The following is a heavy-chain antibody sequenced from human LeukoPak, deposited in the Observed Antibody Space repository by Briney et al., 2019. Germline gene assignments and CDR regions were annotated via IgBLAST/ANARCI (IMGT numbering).Heavy chain of an antibody. D-gene: IGHD2-21*01. CDR2: IYYSGST. CDR1: GGSISSSSYY. J-gene: IGHJ6*02. CDR3: ARDIPEAAPPPYYYYGMDV. V-gene: IGHV4-39*07. Sequence: PSETLSLTCTVSGGSISSSSYYWGWIRQPPGKGLEWIGSIYYSGSTYYNPSLKSRVTISVDTSKNQFSLKLSSVTAADTAVYYCARDIPEAAPPPYYYYGMDVWGQGTTVTVSS.